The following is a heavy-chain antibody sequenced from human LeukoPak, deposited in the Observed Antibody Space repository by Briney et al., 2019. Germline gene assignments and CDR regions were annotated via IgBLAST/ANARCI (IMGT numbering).Heavy chain of an antibody. D-gene: IGHD7-27*01. Sequence: PSETLSLTCDVYGGSFSGYYWSWIRQPPGKGLEWIGYIYYSGSTNSNPSLKSRVTISLDTPKNQFSLKLSSVTAADTAVYYCARRDWGYYYGMDVWGQGTTVTVSS. V-gene: IGHV4-59*01. CDR1: GGSFSGYY. CDR2: IYYSGST. CDR3: ARRDWGYYYGMDV. J-gene: IGHJ6*02.